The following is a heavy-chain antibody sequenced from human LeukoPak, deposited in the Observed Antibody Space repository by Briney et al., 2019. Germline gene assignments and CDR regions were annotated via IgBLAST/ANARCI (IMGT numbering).Heavy chain of an antibody. CDR1: GFTFSRHW. D-gene: IGHD6-19*01. Sequence: GGSLRLSCAASGFTFSRHWMHWVRQAPGKGLVWVSRINSDGSSTNYADSVKGRFAISRDNAKNTLYLQMNSLRAEDTAVYYCVRWYQAVAGTKGGWFDPWGQGTLVTVSS. CDR3: VRWYQAVAGTKGGWFDP. J-gene: IGHJ5*02. CDR2: INSDGSST. V-gene: IGHV3-74*01.